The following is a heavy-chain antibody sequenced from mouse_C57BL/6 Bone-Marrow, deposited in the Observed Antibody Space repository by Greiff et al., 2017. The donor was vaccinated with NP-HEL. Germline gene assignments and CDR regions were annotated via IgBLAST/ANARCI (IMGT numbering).Heavy chain of an antibody. D-gene: IGHD4-1*01. Sequence: VQLQQSGAELVRPGASVTLSCKASGYTFTDYEMHWVKQTPVHGLEWIGAIDPDTGGTAYNQKFKGKAILTADKSSSTAYMELRSLTSEDSADYYCTSRITGFDYWGQGTTLTVSS. J-gene: IGHJ2*01. CDR2: IDPDTGGT. CDR1: GYTFTDYE. CDR3: TSRITGFDY. V-gene: IGHV1-15*01.